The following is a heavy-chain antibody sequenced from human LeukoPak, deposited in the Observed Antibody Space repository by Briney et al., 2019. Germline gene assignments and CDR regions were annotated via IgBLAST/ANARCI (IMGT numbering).Heavy chain of an antibody. D-gene: IGHD3-16*01. CDR1: GSTFSSYG. CDR3: ARDDALGDNALDI. V-gene: IGHV3-33*01. Sequence: GRSLRLSCAAAGSTFSSYGMHCVRQDPGKGLEWVAVILNDVIQEKYADAVKGRFTISRDNSKNTLFMRINSLRAEDTAVYYCARDDALGDNALDIWGQGTMVTVSS. CDR2: ILNDVIQE. J-gene: IGHJ3*02.